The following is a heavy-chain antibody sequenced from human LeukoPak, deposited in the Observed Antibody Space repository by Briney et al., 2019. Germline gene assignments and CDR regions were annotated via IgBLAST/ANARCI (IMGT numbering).Heavy chain of an antibody. D-gene: IGHD6-19*01. CDR3: ARGARDLYSGGWRDFDY. J-gene: IGHJ4*02. Sequence: QPGGSLRLSCAASGFTLSSYDIHWVRQATGKRLEWVSAIAIAGDTYYADSVKGRFSISRENAKNSLYLQMNSLRAGDTAVYYCARGARDLYSGGWRDFDYWGQGTLVTVSS. CDR2: IAIAGDT. V-gene: IGHV3-13*01. CDR1: GFTLSSYD.